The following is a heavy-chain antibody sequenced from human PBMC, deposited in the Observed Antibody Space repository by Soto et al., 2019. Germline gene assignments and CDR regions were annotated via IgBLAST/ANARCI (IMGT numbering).Heavy chain of an antibody. J-gene: IGHJ6*02. CDR3: AGYYCTNGVCSRHYYYGMDV. V-gene: IGHV3-23*01. CDR1: GFTFSSYA. CDR2: ISGSGGST. Sequence: GGSLRLSCAASGFTFSSYAMSWVRQAPGKGLEWVSAISGSGGSTYYADSVKGRFTISRDNSKNTLYLQMNSLRAEDTAVYYCAGYYCTNGVCSRHYYYGMDVWGQGTTVTVSS. D-gene: IGHD2-8*01.